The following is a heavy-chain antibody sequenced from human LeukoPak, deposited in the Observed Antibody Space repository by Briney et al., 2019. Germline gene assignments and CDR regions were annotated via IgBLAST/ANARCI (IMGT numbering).Heavy chain of an antibody. Sequence: GGSLRLSCAAPGFTFSGSAMHWVRQASGKGLEWVGRIRSKANSYATAYAASVKGRFTISRDDSKNTAYLQVNSLKTEDTAVYYCTIAVAGFPEFDYWGQGTLVTVSS. D-gene: IGHD6-19*01. CDR1: GFTFSGSA. CDR2: IRSKANSYAT. CDR3: TIAVAGFPEFDY. V-gene: IGHV3-73*01. J-gene: IGHJ4*02.